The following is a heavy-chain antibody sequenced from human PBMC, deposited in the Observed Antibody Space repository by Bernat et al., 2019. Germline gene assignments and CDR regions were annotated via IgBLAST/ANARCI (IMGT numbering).Heavy chain of an antibody. CDR3: ARADRYSVLMVYASTGLDY. Sequence: QVQLVQSGAEVKKPGASVKVSCKASGYTFTSYYMHWVRQAPGQGLEWMGIINPSGGSTSYAQKFQGRVTMTRDTSTSTVYMELSSLRSEDTAVYYCARADRYSVLMVYASTGLDYWGQGTLVTVSS. J-gene: IGHJ4*02. CDR1: GYTFTSYY. CDR2: INPSGGST. D-gene: IGHD2-8*01. V-gene: IGHV1-46*01.